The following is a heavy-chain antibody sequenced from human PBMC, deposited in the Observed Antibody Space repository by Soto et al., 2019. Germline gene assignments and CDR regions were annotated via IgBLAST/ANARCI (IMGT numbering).Heavy chain of an antibody. V-gene: IGHV1-18*01. D-gene: IGHD4-17*01. J-gene: IGHJ4*02. CDR1: GYTFTSYG. Sequence: QVQLLQSGAEVKKPGASVKVSCKASGYTFTSYGISGVRQAPGQGLEWMGWISADTGYTYYAQKIQGRVTMTTDTSTSTDYMELRSLRSDDTAVYYCARAKRRYGPTSGDYGGQGTLVTVSS. CDR2: ISADTGYT. CDR3: ARAKRRYGPTSGDY.